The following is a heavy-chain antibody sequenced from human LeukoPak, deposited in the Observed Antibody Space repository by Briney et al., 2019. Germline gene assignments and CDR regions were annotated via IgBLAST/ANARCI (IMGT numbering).Heavy chain of an antibody. CDR1: GGSISSSSYY. J-gene: IGHJ4*02. D-gene: IGHD5-18*01. CDR3: ARHPSYVNRFDY. Sequence: SETLSLTCTVSGGSISSSSYYWGWIRQPPGKGLEWIGCIYYSGSTYYNPSLKSRVTISVDTSKNQFSLKLSSVTAADTAVYYCARHPSYVNRFDYWGQGTLVTVSS. CDR2: IYYSGST. V-gene: IGHV4-39*01.